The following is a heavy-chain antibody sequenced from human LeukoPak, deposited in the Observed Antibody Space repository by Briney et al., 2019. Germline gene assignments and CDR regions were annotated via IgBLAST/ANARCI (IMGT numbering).Heavy chain of an antibody. CDR3: ARDLIGTRGIAAAGIGWFDP. J-gene: IGHJ5*02. CDR1: GGSIRSSYYY. V-gene: IGHV4-39*02. Sequence: SETLSLTCTVPGGSIRSSYYYWGWIRQPPGKGLEWIGSIYDSGSTYYNPSLKSRVTISVDTSKNQFSLKLNSVTAADTAVYYCARDLIGTRGIAAAGIGWFDPWGQGTLVTVSS. D-gene: IGHD6-13*01. CDR2: IYDSGST.